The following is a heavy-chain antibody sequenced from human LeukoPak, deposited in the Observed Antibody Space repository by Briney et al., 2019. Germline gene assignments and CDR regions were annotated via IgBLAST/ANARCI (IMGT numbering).Heavy chain of an antibody. CDR3: ARPYGSGSYIH. Sequence: AVTVSYMGSGYTFTDYYMLWVRQAPGQGLEWMGWINPNSGGTNYAQKFQGRVTMTRDTSISTAYMELSRLRSDDTAVYYCARPYGSGSYIHWGQGTLVTVSS. CDR1: GYTFTDYY. D-gene: IGHD3-10*01. CDR2: INPNSGGT. V-gene: IGHV1-2*02. J-gene: IGHJ4*02.